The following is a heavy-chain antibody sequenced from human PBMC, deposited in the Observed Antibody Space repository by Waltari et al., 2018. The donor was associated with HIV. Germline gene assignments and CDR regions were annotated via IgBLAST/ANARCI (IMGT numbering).Heavy chain of an antibody. J-gene: IGHJ3*02. CDR3: ARHSFYGIQLWLPYFPQTAFDI. D-gene: IGHD5-18*01. Sequence: QLQLPPSAPGLAKPSETLSLICAVSVGSISSSPYHWAWICHPPGKGLEWIGSMYYSGTTYYNPYLRNRVTISVDTSKNQFSLKLRSVTAADTAVYYCARHSFYGIQLWLPYFPQTAFDIWGQGAMVTVSS. CDR2: MYYSGTT. V-gene: IGHV4-39*01. CDR1: VGSISSSPYH.